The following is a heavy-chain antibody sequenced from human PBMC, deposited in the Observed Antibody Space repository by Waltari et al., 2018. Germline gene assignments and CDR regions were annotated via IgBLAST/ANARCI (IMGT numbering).Heavy chain of an antibody. D-gene: IGHD2-8*01. Sequence: QVQLVQSGAEVKKPXASVKVSCRASGYTFXANYXHWGRQAPGQGLEWMGWINPKSGVTNXAQAFEGRVTMTXDTXINTVXMXMRRLKSXXXAVYXCARMYDNGXXGGWLDPXGQGTLVTVXS. CDR2: INPKSGVT. CDR3: ARMYDNGXXGGWLDP. V-gene: IGHV1-2*02. J-gene: IGHJ5*02. CDR1: GYTFXANY.